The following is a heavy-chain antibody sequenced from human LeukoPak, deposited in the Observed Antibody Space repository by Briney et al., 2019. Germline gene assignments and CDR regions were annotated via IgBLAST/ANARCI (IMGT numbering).Heavy chain of an antibody. D-gene: IGHD5-12*01. CDR2: IIPIFGTA. CDR1: GGTFSSYA. J-gene: IGHJ4*02. CDR3: ARGVPGAYSGYVYFDY. Sequence: ASVNVSCKASGGTFSSYAIIWVRQAPGQGLEWMGGIIPIFGTANYAQKFQGRVTITADESTSTAYMELSSLRSEDTAVYYCARGVPGAYSGYVYFDYWGQGTLVTVSS. V-gene: IGHV1-69*13.